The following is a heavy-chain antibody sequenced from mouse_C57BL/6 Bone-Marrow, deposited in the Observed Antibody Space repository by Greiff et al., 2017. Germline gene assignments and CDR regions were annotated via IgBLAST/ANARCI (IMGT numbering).Heavy chain of an antibody. J-gene: IGHJ2*01. D-gene: IGHD2-1*01. CDR1: GFNIKDYY. CDR3: ARRDGNYDFDY. CDR2: IDPEDGET. Sequence: EVQLQQSGAELVKPGASVKLSCTASGFNIKDYYMPWVKQRTEQGLEWIGRIDPEDGETKYAPKIQGKATITADTSSNTAYLQLSRLTSEDTAVYYGARRDGNYDFDYWGQGTTLTVSS. V-gene: IGHV14-2*01.